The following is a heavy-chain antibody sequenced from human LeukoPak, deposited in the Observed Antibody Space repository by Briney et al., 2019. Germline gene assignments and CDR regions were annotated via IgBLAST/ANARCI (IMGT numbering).Heavy chain of an antibody. Sequence: GASVKVSCKVSGYTLTELSMHWVRQAPGKGLEWMGGFDPEDGETIYAQKFQGRVTMTEDTSTDTAYMELSSLRSEDTAVYYCATDLSGGWYGGWFDPWGQGTLVTVSS. CDR3: ATDLSGGWYGGWFDP. D-gene: IGHD6-19*01. J-gene: IGHJ5*02. CDR2: FDPEDGET. V-gene: IGHV1-24*01. CDR1: GYTLTELS.